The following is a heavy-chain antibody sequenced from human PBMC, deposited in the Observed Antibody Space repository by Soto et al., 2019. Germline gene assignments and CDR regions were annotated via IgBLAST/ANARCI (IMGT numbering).Heavy chain of an antibody. CDR2: INRNGRST. J-gene: IGHJ4*02. CDR1: GFTFSSYW. V-gene: IGHV3-74*01. CDR3: AKDMKWGGMTTIHYFDS. D-gene: IGHD4-17*01. Sequence: PGGSLRLSCAASGFTFSSYWMHWVRQAPGKGLVWVSRINRNGRSTDYADSVKGRFTISRDNAKNSLFLQMNSLRPDDTALYYCAKDMKWGGMTTIHYFDSWGQGTQVTV.